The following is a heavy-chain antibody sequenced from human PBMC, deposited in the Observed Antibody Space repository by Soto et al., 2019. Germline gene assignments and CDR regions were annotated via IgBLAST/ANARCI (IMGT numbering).Heavy chain of an antibody. Sequence: PSETLSLTCTVSGGPISSSYWSWIRQPPGKGLEWIGYIYDSGSTYYNSSLKSRVTMSVDTSKNQFSLKISSVTAADTSVYYCARIVVIPAATNYYNYSGLDVWGEGTTVTVSS. CDR2: IYDSGST. V-gene: IGHV4-59*08. J-gene: IGHJ6*04. CDR1: GGPISSSY. CDR3: ARIVVIPAATNYYNYSGLDV. D-gene: IGHD2-2*01.